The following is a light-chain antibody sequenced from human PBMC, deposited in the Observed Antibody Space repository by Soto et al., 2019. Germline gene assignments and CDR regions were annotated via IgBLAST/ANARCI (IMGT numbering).Light chain of an antibody. CDR2: GSS. V-gene: IGKV3-20*01. Sequence: EVVLTQSPGTLSLSPGERATLSCRASQSVSNNYFAWYQQKPGQAPRLLIFGSSDRATAIPDRFSGSGSGTDFTLTISRLEPEDFAVYYCQQYGSSPPYTLGQGTKLEIK. CDR3: QQYGSSPPYT. J-gene: IGKJ2*01. CDR1: QSVSNNY.